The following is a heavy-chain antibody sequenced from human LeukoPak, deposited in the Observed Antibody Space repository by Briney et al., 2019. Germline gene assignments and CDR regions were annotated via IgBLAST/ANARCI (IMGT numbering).Heavy chain of an antibody. J-gene: IGHJ3*02. Sequence: GASVKVSCKASGDTFISYGIGWVRQAPGQGLEWMGWISTYNGKRNYAQKFQDRVTMTTDTSTSTAYMELRSLRSDDTAIYHCAKNYYYDNTGYWGAFDIWGQGTMVTVSS. CDR1: GDTFISYG. D-gene: IGHD3-22*01. CDR2: ISTYNGKR. V-gene: IGHV1-18*01. CDR3: AKNYYYDNTGYWGAFDI.